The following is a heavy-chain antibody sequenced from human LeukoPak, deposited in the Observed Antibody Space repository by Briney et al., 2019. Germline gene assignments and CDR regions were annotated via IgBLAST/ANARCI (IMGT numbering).Heavy chain of an antibody. CDR3: AREGGTTVVTPRPYYYGMDV. Sequence: SVKVSCKASGGTFISYAISWVRQAPGQGLEWMGGIIPIFGTANYAQKFQGRVTITADESTSTAYMELSSLRSEDTAVYYCAREGGTTVVTPRPYYYGMDVWGQGTTVTVSS. CDR1: GGTFISYA. CDR2: IIPIFGTA. J-gene: IGHJ6*02. D-gene: IGHD4-23*01. V-gene: IGHV1-69*13.